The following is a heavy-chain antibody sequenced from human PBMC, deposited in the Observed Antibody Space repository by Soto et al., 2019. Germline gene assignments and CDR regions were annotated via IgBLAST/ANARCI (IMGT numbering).Heavy chain of an antibody. CDR3: ARDMSNEGVLDY. J-gene: IGHJ4*02. D-gene: IGHD1-1*01. CDR2: IYYSGST. V-gene: IGHV4-31*03. CDR1: GGSISSGGYY. Sequence: QVQLQESGPGLVKPSQTLSLTCTVSGGSISSGGYYWSWIRQHPGKGLEWIGYIYYSGSTYYNPSLKNRVTISVDTSKNQFSLKLSSVTAADTAVYYCARDMSNEGVLDYWGQGTLVTVSS.